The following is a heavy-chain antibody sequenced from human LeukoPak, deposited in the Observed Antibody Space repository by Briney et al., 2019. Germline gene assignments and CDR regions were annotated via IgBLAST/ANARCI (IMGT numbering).Heavy chain of an antibody. D-gene: IGHD3-10*01. V-gene: IGHV4-39*07. J-gene: IGHJ4*02. CDR3: ARESHLILWFGGRVNDY. CDR1: GGSISSSSYY. CDR2: IYYSGST. Sequence: PSETLSLTCTVSGGSISSSSYYWGWIRQPPGKGLEWIGSIYYSGSTYYNPSLKSRVTISVDTSKNQFSLKLSSVTAADTAVYYCARESHLILWFGGRVNDYWGQGTLVTVSS.